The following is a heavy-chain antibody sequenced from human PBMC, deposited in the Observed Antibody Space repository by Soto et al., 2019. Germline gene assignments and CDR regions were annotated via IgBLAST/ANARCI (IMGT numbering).Heavy chain of an antibody. J-gene: IGHJ4*02. CDR1: GFSFSSNV. Sequence: GGSLRLSCEASGFSFSSNVMNWVRQAPGKGLQWVSSISDTGTYYADSARGRFTISRDTSKNTLYLQMNSLRDDDTAIYYCAKEMPNYAPFDSWGQGTLVTVSS. D-gene: IGHD2-2*01. CDR2: ISDTGT. CDR3: AKEMPNYAPFDS. V-gene: IGHV3-23*01.